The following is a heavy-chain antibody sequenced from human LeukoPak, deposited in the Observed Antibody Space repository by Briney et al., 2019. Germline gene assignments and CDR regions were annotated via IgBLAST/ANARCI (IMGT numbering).Heavy chain of an antibody. V-gene: IGHV1-2*02. CDR2: INPDSGST. D-gene: IGHD3-9*01. J-gene: IGHJ4*02. CDR1: GYTFTGYY. CDR3: ARDWFLDY. Sequence: ASVKVSCKASGYTFTGYYIHWVRQAPGQGLEWMGWINPDSGSTNCAQKFQGRVTMTRDTSITTAYMELSRLTSDDTAVYYCARDWFLDYWGQGTLVTVSS.